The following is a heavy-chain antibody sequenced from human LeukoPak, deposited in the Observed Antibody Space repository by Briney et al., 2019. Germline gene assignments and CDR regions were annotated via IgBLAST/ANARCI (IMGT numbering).Heavy chain of an antibody. CDR2: ISGAGGSS. CDR3: TKDDSSSRHDYFFDY. CDR1: GFAFSSSS. D-gene: IGHD3-22*01. Sequence: GGSLRLSCATSGFAFSSSSMSWVRQAPGKGLEWVSTISGAGGSSWYAESVKGRFTISRDNSMNSVSLQMSSLRVEDTAIYYCTKDDSSSRHDYFFDYWGQGTLVTVSS. V-gene: IGHV3-23*01. J-gene: IGHJ4*02.